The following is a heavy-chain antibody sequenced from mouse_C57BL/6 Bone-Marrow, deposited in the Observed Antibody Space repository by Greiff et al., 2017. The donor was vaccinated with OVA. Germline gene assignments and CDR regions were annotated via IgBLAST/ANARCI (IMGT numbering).Heavy chain of an antibody. Sequence: QVQLQQPGAELVKPGASVKLSCTASGYTFTSYWMQWVKQRPGQGLEWIGEIDPSDSYTNYNQKFKGKATLTVDTSSSTAYMQLSSLTSEDSAVDYCAREGITTVVDYWGQGTTLTVSA. CDR2: IDPSDSYT. J-gene: IGHJ2*01. CDR1: GYTFTSYW. D-gene: IGHD1-1*01. V-gene: IGHV1-50*01. CDR3: AREGITTVVDY.